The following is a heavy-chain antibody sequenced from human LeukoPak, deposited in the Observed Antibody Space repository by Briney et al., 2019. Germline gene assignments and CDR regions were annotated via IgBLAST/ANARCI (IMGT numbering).Heavy chain of an antibody. CDR3: ARGPAWGSIDFDY. CDR2: INPNSGGT. J-gene: IGHJ4*02. Sequence: ASVKVSRKASGYTFTGYYMHWVRQAPGQGLEWMGWINPNSGGTNYAQKFQGRVTMTRDTSISTAYMELSRLRSDDTAVYYCARGPAWGSIDFDYWGQGTLVTVSS. D-gene: IGHD3-16*01. CDR1: GYTFTGYY. V-gene: IGHV1-2*02.